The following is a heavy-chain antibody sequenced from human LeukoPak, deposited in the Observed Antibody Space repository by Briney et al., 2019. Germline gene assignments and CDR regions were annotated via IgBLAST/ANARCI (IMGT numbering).Heavy chain of an antibody. J-gene: IGHJ3*02. D-gene: IGHD3-10*01. CDR2: INHSGST. V-gene: IGHV4-34*01. Sequence: SETLSLTCAVYGGSLSGYYWSWIRQPPGKGLEWIGEINHSGSTNYNPSLKSRVTISVDKSKNQFSLKLSSVTAADTAVYYCASLWFGEFHAFDIWGQGTMVTVSS. CDR3: ASLWFGEFHAFDI. CDR1: GGSLSGYY.